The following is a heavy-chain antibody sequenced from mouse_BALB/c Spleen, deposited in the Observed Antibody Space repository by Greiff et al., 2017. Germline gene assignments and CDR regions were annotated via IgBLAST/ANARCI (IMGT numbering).Heavy chain of an antibody. D-gene: IGHD2-4*01. V-gene: IGHV5-9-4*01. J-gene: IGHJ2*01. Sequence: EVHLVESGGGLVKPGGSLKLSCAASGFTFSSYAMSWVRQSPEKRLEWVAEISSGGSYTYYPDTVTGRFTISRDNAKNTLYLEMSSLRSEDTAMYYCARAYDYYFDYWGQGTTLTVSS. CDR3: ARAYDYYFDY. CDR2: ISSGGSYT. CDR1: GFTFSSYA.